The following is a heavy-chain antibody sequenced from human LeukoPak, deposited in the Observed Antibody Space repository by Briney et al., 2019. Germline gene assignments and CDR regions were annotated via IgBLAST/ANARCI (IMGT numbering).Heavy chain of an antibody. J-gene: IGHJ3*02. V-gene: IGHV3-53*01. CDR2: IYSGGST. CDR3: AREIYCSASSCTGGVFDI. CDR1: GFTVSSNY. D-gene: IGHD2-15*01. Sequence: GGSLRLSCAASGFTVSSNYMSWVRQAPGKGLEWVSVIYSGGSTYYADSVKGRFTVSRDNSKNTLYPQMNSLRVEDTAVYYCAREIYCSASSCTGGVFDIWGQGTMVTVSS.